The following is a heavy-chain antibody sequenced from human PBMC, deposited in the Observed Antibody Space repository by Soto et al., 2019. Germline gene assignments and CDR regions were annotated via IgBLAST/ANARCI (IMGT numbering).Heavy chain of an antibody. CDR2: ISYDGSNK. J-gene: IGHJ6*02. CDR1: GFTFSSYG. V-gene: IGHV3-30*18. CDR3: AKDGGYFDWLSTYYYYYGMDV. D-gene: IGHD3-9*01. Sequence: GGSLRLSCAASGFTFSSYGMHWLRQAPGKGLGWVAVISYDGSNKYYADSVKGRFTISRDNSKNTLYLQMNSLRAEDTAVYYCAKDGGYFDWLSTYYYYYGMDVWGQGTTVTVSS.